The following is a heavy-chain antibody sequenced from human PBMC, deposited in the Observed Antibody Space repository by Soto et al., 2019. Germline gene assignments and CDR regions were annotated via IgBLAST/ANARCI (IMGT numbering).Heavy chain of an antibody. CDR3: ARPPHQLFRYAFDI. CDR2: ISYSGST. D-gene: IGHD2-21*01. Sequence: QVQLQESGPGLVKPSETLSVTCTVSGDSVSGENYFWTWIRQPPGKELEWIGYISYSGSTNYNPSLKSRVTISVDKSKNQFSLKLSSVTAADTAVYYCARPPHQLFRYAFDIWGQGTMVTVSS. J-gene: IGHJ3*02. V-gene: IGHV4-61*01. CDR1: GDSVSGENYF.